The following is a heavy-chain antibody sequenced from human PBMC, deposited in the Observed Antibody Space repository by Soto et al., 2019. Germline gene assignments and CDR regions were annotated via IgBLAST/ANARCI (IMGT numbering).Heavy chain of an antibody. Sequence: SETLSLTCAVYGGSFSGYYWSWIRQPPGKGLEWIGEINHSGSTNYNPSLKSRVTISVDTSKNQFSLKLSSVTAADTAVYYCARGRATFYYYDSSGYHDYWGQGTQVTVSS. J-gene: IGHJ4*02. CDR3: ARGRATFYYYDSSGYHDY. CDR2: INHSGST. V-gene: IGHV4-34*01. CDR1: GGSFSGYY. D-gene: IGHD3-22*01.